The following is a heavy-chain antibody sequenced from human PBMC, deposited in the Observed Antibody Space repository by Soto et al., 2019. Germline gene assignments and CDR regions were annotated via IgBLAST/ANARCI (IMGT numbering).Heavy chain of an antibody. J-gene: IGHJ4*02. D-gene: IGHD3-10*01. CDR2: IIPVLGVP. CDR1: GGAYSNYT. CDR3: ATMVDTRAWYGI. Sequence: QVQLVQSGAEVKKPGSSVKVSCKASGGAYSNYTFNWVRQAPGQGLEWVGRIIPVLGVPNYARKFRGRVTIPPDKPPPTAQRGLGGRGFEDTAVYSCATMVDTRAWYGIGGQGTRVTVPS. V-gene: IGHV1-69*02.